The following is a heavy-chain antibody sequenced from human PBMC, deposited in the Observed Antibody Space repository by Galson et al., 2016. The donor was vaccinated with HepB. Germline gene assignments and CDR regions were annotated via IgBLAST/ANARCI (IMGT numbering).Heavy chain of an antibody. Sequence: SLRLSCAASGFTFNNFGMSWVRHVPGEGMEWVAGISSSGAGTHYTDSVKGRFTIFRDNSKNTLYLQMNSLRPEDTAIYYCAKDSRGFYVAPVDQWGQGTQVTVSS. CDR3: AKDSRGFYVAPVDQ. V-gene: IGHV3-23*01. D-gene: IGHD3-16*01. J-gene: IGHJ4*02. CDR1: GFTFNNFG. CDR2: ISSSGAGT.